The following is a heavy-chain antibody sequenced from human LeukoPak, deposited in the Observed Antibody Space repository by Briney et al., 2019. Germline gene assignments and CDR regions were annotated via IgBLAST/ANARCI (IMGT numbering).Heavy chain of an antibody. CDR1: GFTVSSNY. V-gene: IGHV3-66*01. J-gene: IGHJ3*02. CDR3: ASLGVSDLRGGFDS. CDR2: IYSGGST. D-gene: IGHD3-10*01. Sequence: PGGSLRLSCAASGFTVSSNYMSWVRQAPGKGLEWVSVIYSGGSTYYADSVKGRFTISRDNSKNTLYLQMNSLRAEDTAVYYCASLGVSDLRGGFDSWGQGTMVTASS.